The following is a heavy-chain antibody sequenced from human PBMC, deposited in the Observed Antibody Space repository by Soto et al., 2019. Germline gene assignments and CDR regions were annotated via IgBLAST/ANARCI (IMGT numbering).Heavy chain of an antibody. V-gene: IGHV3-33*01. J-gene: IGHJ4*02. CDR3: ARVSGSYSLDY. CDR2: IWYDGSNK. Sequence: GSLRLSCAASGFTFSSYGMHWVRQAPGKGLEWVAVIWYDGSNKQYADSVKGRFTISRDNSKNTLYLQMNSLRAEDTAVYYCARVSGSYSLDYWGQGTLVTVSS. D-gene: IGHD3-10*01. CDR1: GFTFSSYG.